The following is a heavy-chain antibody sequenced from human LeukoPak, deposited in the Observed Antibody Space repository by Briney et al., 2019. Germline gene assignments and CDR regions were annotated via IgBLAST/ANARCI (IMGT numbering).Heavy chain of an antibody. CDR3: ASEAGYSYGEIDY. Sequence: ASVKVSCKASGYTFTSYAMHWVRQAPGQRLEWMGWINAGNGNTKYSQKFQGRVTITRDTSASTVYMELSSLRSEDTAVYYCASEAGYSYGEIDYWGQGTLVTVSS. CDR1: GYTFTSYA. J-gene: IGHJ4*02. D-gene: IGHD5-18*01. V-gene: IGHV1-3*01. CDR2: INAGNGNT.